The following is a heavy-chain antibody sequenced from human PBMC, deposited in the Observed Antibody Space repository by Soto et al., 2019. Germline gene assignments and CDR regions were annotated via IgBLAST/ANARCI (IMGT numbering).Heavy chain of an antibody. D-gene: IGHD6-13*01. V-gene: IGHV4-4*02. CDR1: GGSISSSNW. Sequence: QVQLQESGPGLVKPSGTLSLTCAVSGGSISSSNWWSWVRQPPGKGLEWIGEIYYRGSTKYNASLKSRVTISVDKSKNQFSLKLSSVTAADTAVYYCAREGGDSSSPNFDYWGQGTLVTVSS. CDR2: IYYRGST. CDR3: AREGGDSSSPNFDY. J-gene: IGHJ4*02.